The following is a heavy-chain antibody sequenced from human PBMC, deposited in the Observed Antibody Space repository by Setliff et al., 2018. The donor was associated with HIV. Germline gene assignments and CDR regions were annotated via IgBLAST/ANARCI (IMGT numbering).Heavy chain of an antibody. CDR3: VRGNPDYDILTGYWSYYFDY. Sequence: SETLSLTCTVSGDSITSYYWTWIRQPPGKGLEWIGHIYYTGSTNYNPSLKSRVTISLDTSKNQFSLNLNSVTAADTAVYYCVRGNPDYDILTGYWSYYFDYWGQGTLVTVSS. J-gene: IGHJ4*02. V-gene: IGHV4-59*01. CDR2: IYYTGST. CDR1: GDSITSYY. D-gene: IGHD3-9*01.